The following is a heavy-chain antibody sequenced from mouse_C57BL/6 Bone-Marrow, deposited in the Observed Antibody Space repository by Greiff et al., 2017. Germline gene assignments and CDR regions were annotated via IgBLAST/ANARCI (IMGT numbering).Heavy chain of an antibody. V-gene: IGHV10-3*01. CDR2: IRSKSSNYAT. Sequence: DVMLVESGGGLVQPKGSLKLSCAASGFTFNTYAMHWVRQAPGKGLEWVARIRSKSSNYATYYADSVKDRFTISRDDSQSMLYLQMNNLKTEVTALYYCVRGYYGSSPSWFAYWGQGTLVTVSA. CDR1: GFTFNTYA. CDR3: VRGYYGSSPSWFAY. D-gene: IGHD1-1*01. J-gene: IGHJ3*01.